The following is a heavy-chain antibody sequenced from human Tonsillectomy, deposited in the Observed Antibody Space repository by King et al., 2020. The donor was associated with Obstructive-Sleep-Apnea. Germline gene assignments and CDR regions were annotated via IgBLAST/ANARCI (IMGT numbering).Heavy chain of an antibody. CDR3: ARDGLGSGSSDAFDI. J-gene: IGHJ3*02. CDR1: GGSISSYY. D-gene: IGHD1-26*01. CDR2: IYYSGST. Sequence: QLQESGPGLVKPSETLSLTCTVSGGSISSYYWSWIRQPPGKGLEWIGYIYYSGSTNYNPSLKSRVTISVDTSKNQFSLKLSSVTAADTAVYYCARDGLGSGSSDAFDIWGQGTMVTVSS. V-gene: IGHV4-59*01.